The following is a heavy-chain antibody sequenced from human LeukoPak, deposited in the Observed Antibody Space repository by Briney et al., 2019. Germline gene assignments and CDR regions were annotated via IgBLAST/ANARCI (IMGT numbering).Heavy chain of an antibody. CDR1: GGSISSGGYY. V-gene: IGHV4-31*03. D-gene: IGHD6-6*01. Sequence: SETLSLTCTVSGGSISSGGYYWSWIRQHPGKGLEWIGYIYYSGSTYYNPSLKSRVTISVDMSKNQFSLKLSSVTAADTAVYYCARGFLGAAPFDYWGQGTLVTVSS. J-gene: IGHJ4*02. CDR3: ARGFLGAAPFDY. CDR2: IYYSGST.